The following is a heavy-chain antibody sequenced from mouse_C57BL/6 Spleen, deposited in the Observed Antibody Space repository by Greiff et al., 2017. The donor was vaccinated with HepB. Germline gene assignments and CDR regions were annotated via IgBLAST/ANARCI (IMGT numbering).Heavy chain of an antibody. J-gene: IGHJ3*01. V-gene: IGHV14-4*01. D-gene: IGHD2-4*01. CDR3: TTRDDYDGPWFAY. CDR2: IDPENGDT. CDR1: GFNIKDDY. Sequence: EVQLQQSGAELVRPGASVKLSCTASGFNIKDDYMHWVKQRPEQGLEWIGWIDPENGDTEYASKFQGKATITADTSSNTAYLQLSSLTSEDTAVYYCTTRDDYDGPWFAYWGQGTLVTVSA.